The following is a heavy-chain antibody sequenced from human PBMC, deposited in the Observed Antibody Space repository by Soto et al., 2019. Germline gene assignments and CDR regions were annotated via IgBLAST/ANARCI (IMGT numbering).Heavy chain of an antibody. CDR3: AGASNFNYDFEY. CDR1: GFTVKGNY. J-gene: IGHJ4*02. V-gene: IGHV3-53*01. D-gene: IGHD5-12*01. CDR2: IFSGGMT. Sequence: GGSLRLSCAPSGFTVKGNYVGWARQASGKEVEWVSIIFSGGMTYYADSVKGRFTISKDISKNTLSLQMNSLRADDTAVYFCAGASNFNYDFEYWGLGTPVTVSS.